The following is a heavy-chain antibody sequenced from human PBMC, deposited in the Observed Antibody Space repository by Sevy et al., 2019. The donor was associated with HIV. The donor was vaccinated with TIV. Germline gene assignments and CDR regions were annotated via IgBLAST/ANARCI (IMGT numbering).Heavy chain of an antibody. CDR2: LSFGCGEI. CDR1: GFTFSKYS. V-gene: IGHV3-23*01. D-gene: IGHD2-8*01. Sequence: GGSLRLSCAASGFTFSKYSMSWVRQPPGKGLEWVSTLSFGCGEINHADSVKGRFTISRDNSKNSLYLQMNNLRAEDTAVYYCAREGCTKPHDYWGQGNLFTVSS. CDR3: AREGCTKPHDY. J-gene: IGHJ4*02.